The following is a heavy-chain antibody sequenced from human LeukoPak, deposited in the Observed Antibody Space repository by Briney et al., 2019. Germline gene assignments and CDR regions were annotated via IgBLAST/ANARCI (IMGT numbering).Heavy chain of an antibody. CDR3: AKVGIVVGGDYYDY. CDR1: GFTFSINA. Sequence: GSLRLSCATSGFTFSINAMSWVRHAPGRGLELVSVISDSGDSTNYADSVKGRFTISRDNSKNTVYLQMNSLRVEDTAVYYCAKVGIVVGGDYYDYWGQGTLVTVSS. CDR2: ISDSGDST. J-gene: IGHJ4*02. V-gene: IGHV3-23*01. D-gene: IGHD3-22*01.